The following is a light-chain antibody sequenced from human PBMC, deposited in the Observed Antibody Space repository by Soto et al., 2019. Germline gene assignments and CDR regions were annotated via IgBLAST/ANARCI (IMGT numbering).Light chain of an antibody. CDR2: DVN. Sequence: QSALTQPASVSGSPGQSITISCTGTSSDVGGYNYVSWYQQHPGKAPKLMIYDVNNRPSGVSNRFSGSKSGNTASLTISGLQAEDEADYYRSSYTSSTTHVVFGGGTKLTVL. CDR3: SSYTSSTTHVV. CDR1: SSDVGGYNY. J-gene: IGLJ2*01. V-gene: IGLV2-14*01.